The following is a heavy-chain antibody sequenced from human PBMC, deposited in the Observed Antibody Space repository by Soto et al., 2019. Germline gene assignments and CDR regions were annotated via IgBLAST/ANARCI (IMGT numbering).Heavy chain of an antibody. Sequence: EVQLVETGGGLIHPGGSLRLSCAASGLTVSDNFISLVRQAPGKGLEWVSVIYSGGSTYYASSVKGRFNISRDNSKNTVYRQMHRLSAADTVVYYCARGTRGAWTYDFDYWVQGTLVTVSS. J-gene: IGHJ4*02. V-gene: IGHV3-53*02. D-gene: IGHD1-7*01. CDR3: ARGTRGAWTYDFDY. CDR1: GLTVSDNF. CDR2: IYSGGST.